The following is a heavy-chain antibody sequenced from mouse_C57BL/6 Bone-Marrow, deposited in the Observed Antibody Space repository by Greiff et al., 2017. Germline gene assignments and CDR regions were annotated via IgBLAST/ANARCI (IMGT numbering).Heavy chain of an antibody. J-gene: IGHJ4*01. CDR1: GYTFTSYW. CDR3: SNPSLDY. Sequence: QVQLKQPGAELVRPGTSVKLSCKASGYTFTSYWMHWVKQRPGQGLEWIGVIDPSDSYTNYNQKFKGKATLTVDTSSSTAYMQLSSLTSEDSAVYYCSNPSLDYWGQGTSVTVSA. V-gene: IGHV1-59*01. CDR2: IDPSDSYT.